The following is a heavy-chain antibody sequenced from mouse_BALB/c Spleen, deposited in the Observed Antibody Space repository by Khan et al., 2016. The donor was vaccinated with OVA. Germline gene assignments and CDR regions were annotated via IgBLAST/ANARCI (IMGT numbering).Heavy chain of an antibody. D-gene: IGHD1-1*01. V-gene: IGHV1-7*01. CDR1: GYTFTSYW. J-gene: IGHJ3*01. Sequence: QVHVKQSGAELAKPGASVKMSCKASGYTFTSYWMHWVKQRPGQGLEWIGYINPSTGYTEYNQRFKDKATLSAAKSSRTASMQLSSLTAEESAVYYCANHGSSSAWLTYWGQGTLVTVSA. CDR3: ANHGSSSAWLTY. CDR2: INPSTGYT.